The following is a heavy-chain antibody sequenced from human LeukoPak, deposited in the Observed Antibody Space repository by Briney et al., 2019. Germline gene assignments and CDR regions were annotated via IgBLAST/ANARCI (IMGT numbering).Heavy chain of an antibody. V-gene: IGHV4-59*08. J-gene: IGHJ4*02. Sequence: PPETLSLTCTVSGGSISSYYWSWIRQPPGKGLEWIGYIYYSGSTNYNPSLKSRVTISVDTSKNQFSLKLSSVTAADTAVYYCARHPHPTRGRDYWGQGTLVTVSS. CDR1: GGSISSYY. CDR3: ARHPHPTRGRDY. CDR2: IYYSGST. D-gene: IGHD5-12*01.